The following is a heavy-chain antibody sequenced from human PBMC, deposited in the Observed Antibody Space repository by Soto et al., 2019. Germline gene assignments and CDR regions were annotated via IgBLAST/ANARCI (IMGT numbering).Heavy chain of an antibody. CDR2: IYYSGST. Sequence: SETLSLTCTVSGGSISSYYWSWIRQPPGKGLEWIGYIYYSGSTNYNPSLKSRVTISVDTSKNQFSLKLSSVTAADTAVYYCARDPEGYCNGPQCYTERGAFDVWGQGTMVTVSS. D-gene: IGHD2-15*01. CDR3: ARDPEGYCNGPQCYTERGAFDV. V-gene: IGHV4-59*01. J-gene: IGHJ3*01. CDR1: GGSISSYY.